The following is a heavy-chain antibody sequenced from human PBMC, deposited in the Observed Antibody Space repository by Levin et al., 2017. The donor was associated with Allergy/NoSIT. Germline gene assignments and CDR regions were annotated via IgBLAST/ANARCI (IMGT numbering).Heavy chain of an antibody. CDR3: ASYYYGSGSYRWFDP. Sequence: SETLSLTCAVYGGSFSGYYWSWIRQPPGKGLEWIGEINHSGSTNYNPSLKSRVTISVDTSKNQFSLKLSSVTAADTAVYYCASYYYGSGSYRWFDPWGQGTLVTVSS. J-gene: IGHJ5*02. CDR1: GGSFSGYY. CDR2: INHSGST. V-gene: IGHV4-34*01. D-gene: IGHD3-10*01.